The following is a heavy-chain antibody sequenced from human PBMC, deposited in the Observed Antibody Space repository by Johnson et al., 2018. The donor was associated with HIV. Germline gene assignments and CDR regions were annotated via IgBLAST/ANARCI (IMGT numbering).Heavy chain of an antibody. CDR3: VREGSEWLAGENTFDI. V-gene: IGHV3-66*01. Sequence: VQLVESGGGLVQPGGSLRLSCAVSGFSVSYNYMSWVRQAPGKGLEWVSVISSGGVTYYIDSVKVRFTISRDSSKNSLYLQMNSLRAEDTAVYYCVREGSEWLAGENTFDIWGQGTMVTVSS. CDR1: GFSVSYNY. CDR2: ISSGGVT. J-gene: IGHJ3*02. D-gene: IGHD6-19*01.